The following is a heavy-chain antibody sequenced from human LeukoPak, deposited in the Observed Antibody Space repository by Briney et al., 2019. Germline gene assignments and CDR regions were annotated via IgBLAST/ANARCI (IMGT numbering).Heavy chain of an antibody. CDR2: ISRDGSDK. D-gene: IGHD2-21*01. CDR3: ARDFNYSPDY. CDR1: GFTFSSHC. Sequence: GSLRLPCSTSGFTFSSHCIHRVRLAPGQGLEWVAVISRDGSDKYYTDSVKGRFTISRDNSKNTLYLQMNSLRAEDTAVYYCARDFNYSPDYWGQGTLVTVSS. V-gene: IGHV3-30*03. J-gene: IGHJ4*02.